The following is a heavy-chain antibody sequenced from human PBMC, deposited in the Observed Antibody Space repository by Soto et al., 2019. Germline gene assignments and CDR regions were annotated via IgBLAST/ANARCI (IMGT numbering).Heavy chain of an antibody. CDR3: ATFTYYYDSSGYRPPSA. CDR2: FDPEDGET. V-gene: IGHV1-24*01. CDR1: GYTLTELS. J-gene: IGHJ5*02. Sequence: ASVKVSCKVSGYTLTELSMHWVRQAPGKGLEWMGGFDPEDGETIYAQKFQGRVTMTEDTSTDTAYVELSSLRSEDTAVYYCATFTYYYDSSGYRPPSAWGQGTLVTVSS. D-gene: IGHD3-22*01.